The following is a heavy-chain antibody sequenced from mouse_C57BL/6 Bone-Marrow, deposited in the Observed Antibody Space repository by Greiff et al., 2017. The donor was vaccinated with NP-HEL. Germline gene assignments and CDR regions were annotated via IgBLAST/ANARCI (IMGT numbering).Heavy chain of an antibody. CDR3: ARPITTVVSPHWYFDV. D-gene: IGHD1-1*01. CDR2: IDPSDSYT. Sequence: QVQLQQPGAELVMPGASVKLSCKASGYTFTSYWMHWVKQRPGQGLEWIGEIDPSDSYTNYNQKFKGKSTLTVDKSSSTAYMQLSSLTSEDSAVYYCARPITTVVSPHWYFDVWGTGTTVTVSS. J-gene: IGHJ1*03. V-gene: IGHV1-69*01. CDR1: GYTFTSYW.